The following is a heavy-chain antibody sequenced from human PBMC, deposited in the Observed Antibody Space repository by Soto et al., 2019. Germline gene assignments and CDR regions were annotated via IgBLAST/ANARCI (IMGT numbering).Heavy chain of an antibody. CDR3: ARHEGWGYGDGYGMDV. J-gene: IGHJ6*02. D-gene: IGHD4-17*01. Sequence: SETLSLTCTVSGGSISSSSYYWGWIRQPPGKGMEWIGSIYYSGSTYYNPSLKSRVTISVDTSKNQFSLKLSSVPAADTVVYYCARHEGWGYGDGYGMDVWGQGTTVTVSS. CDR2: IYYSGST. V-gene: IGHV4-39*01. CDR1: GGSISSSSYY.